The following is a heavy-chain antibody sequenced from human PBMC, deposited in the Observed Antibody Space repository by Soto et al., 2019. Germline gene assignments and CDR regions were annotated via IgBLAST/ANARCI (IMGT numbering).Heavy chain of an antibody. V-gene: IGHV3-23*01. J-gene: IGHJ2*01. D-gene: IGHD1-26*01. CDR3: VKKIAGTTTSGAYWSFDL. CDR1: GFTFSEFA. CDR2: ISGGGDAT. Sequence: EVQLLESGGGSVQPGGSLTLSCAASGFTFSEFAMNWVRQAPGKGLEWVSGISGGGDATFYADSVKGRFTISRVQSKNTVYLQMNGLRADDTAVYYCVKKIAGTTTSGAYWSFDLWGRGTLVTVSS.